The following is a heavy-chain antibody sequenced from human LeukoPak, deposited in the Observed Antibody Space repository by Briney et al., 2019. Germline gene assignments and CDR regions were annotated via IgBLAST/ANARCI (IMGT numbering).Heavy chain of an antibody. V-gene: IGHV4-34*01. J-gene: IGHJ4*02. CDR3: ARGLSAIVY. Sequence: SETLSLTCAVYGGSFSGYYWSWIRQPPGKGLEWIGEINHSGSTNYNPSLKSRVTISVDTSKNQFSLKLSSVTAADTAVYYCARGLSAIVYWGRGTLVAVSS. CDR1: GGSFSGYY. D-gene: IGHD2-15*01. CDR2: INHSGST.